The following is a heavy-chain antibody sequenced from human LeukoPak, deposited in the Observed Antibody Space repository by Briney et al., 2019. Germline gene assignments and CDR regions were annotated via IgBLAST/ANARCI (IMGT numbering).Heavy chain of an antibody. CDR3: ARDYGDYGLDY. D-gene: IGHD4-17*01. Sequence: PGGSLRLSCAASGFTFSSYDMHWVRQATGKGPEWVSAIGTAGDTYYPGSVKGRFTISRENAKNSLYLQMNSLRAGDTAVYYCARDYGDYGLDYWGQGTLVTVSS. V-gene: IGHV3-13*01. CDR2: IGTAGDT. J-gene: IGHJ4*02. CDR1: GFTFSSYD.